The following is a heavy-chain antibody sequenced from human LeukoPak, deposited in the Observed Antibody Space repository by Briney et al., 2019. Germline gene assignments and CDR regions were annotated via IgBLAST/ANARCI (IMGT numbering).Heavy chain of an antibody. J-gene: IGHJ4*02. CDR3: AKEGRGGSYFWYFDY. CDR2: INWNGGST. D-gene: IGHD1-26*01. CDR1: GFTFDDYG. V-gene: IGHV3-20*04. Sequence: GGSLRLSCAASGFTFDDYGMSWVRQAPGKGLEWVSGINWNGGSTGYADSVKGRFTISRDNAKNSLYLQMNSLRAEDTAVYYCAKEGRGGSYFWYFDYWGQGTLVTVSS.